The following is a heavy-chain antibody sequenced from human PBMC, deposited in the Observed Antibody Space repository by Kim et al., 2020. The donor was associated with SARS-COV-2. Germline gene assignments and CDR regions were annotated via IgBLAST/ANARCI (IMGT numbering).Heavy chain of an antibody. CDR3: ARGYSNLDY. CDR2: GTA. J-gene: IGHJ4*02. D-gene: IGHD4-4*01. V-gene: IGHV1-69*01. Sequence: GTANYAQKFQGRVTITADESTSTAYMELSSLRSEDTAVYYCARGYSNLDYWGQGTLVTVSS.